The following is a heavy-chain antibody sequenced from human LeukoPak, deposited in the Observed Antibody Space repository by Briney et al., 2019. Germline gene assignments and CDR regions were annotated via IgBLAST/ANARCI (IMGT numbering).Heavy chain of an antibody. Sequence: GGSLRLSCAASGFTFSSYGMHWVRQAPGKGLEWVAVISYDGSNKYYADSVKGRFTISRDNSKNTLYLQMNSLRAEDTAVYYCAKDTHGRRVSRGYYSEYFQHWGQGTLVTVSS. CDR3: AKDTHGRRVSRGYYSEYFQH. J-gene: IGHJ1*01. D-gene: IGHD3-22*01. CDR2: ISYDGSNK. V-gene: IGHV3-30*18. CDR1: GFTFSSYG.